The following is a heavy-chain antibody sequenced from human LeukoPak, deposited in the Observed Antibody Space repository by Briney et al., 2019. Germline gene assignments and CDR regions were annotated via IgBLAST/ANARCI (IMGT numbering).Heavy chain of an antibody. CDR3: ARADFIDAGPYLIGP. J-gene: IGHJ5*02. D-gene: IGHD3-3*01. CDR1: GYSFTDYY. Sequence: ASVKVSCKTSGYSFTDYYIHWVRQAPGQGLEWMGWINTKTGRTSSARKFQGRVTMTRDPSITTVYMDMAWLTSDDTAIYFCARADFIDAGPYLIGPWGQGTLITVSS. CDR2: INTKTGRT. V-gene: IGHV1-2*02.